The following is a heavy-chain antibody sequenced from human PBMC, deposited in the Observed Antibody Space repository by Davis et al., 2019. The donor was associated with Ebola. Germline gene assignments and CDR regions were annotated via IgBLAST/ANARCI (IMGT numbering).Heavy chain of an antibody. CDR2: ISSSGSTI. J-gene: IGHJ4*02. Sequence: GESLKISCAASGFTFSSYSMSWIRQAPGKGLEWVSYISSSGSTIYYADSVKGRFTISRDNAKNSLYLQMNSLRAEDTAVYYCARDPVTVTSFGYWGQGTLVIVSS. CDR1: GFTFSSYS. CDR3: ARDPVTVTSFGY. D-gene: IGHD4-17*01. V-gene: IGHV3-48*04.